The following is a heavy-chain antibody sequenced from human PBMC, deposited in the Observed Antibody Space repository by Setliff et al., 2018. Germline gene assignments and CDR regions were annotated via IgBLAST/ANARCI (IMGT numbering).Heavy chain of an antibody. CDR2: IYTSGST. V-gene: IGHV4-4*07. Sequence: SETLSLTCTVSGGSISNYYWSWIRQPAGKGLELIGRIYTSGSTNYNPSLKSRVTMSVDTSKNQFSLKLSSVTAADTAVYYCARKGISALSGAFDMWGQGTMVTVSS. CDR3: ARKGISALSGAFDM. D-gene: IGHD1-26*01. J-gene: IGHJ3*02. CDR1: GGSISNYY.